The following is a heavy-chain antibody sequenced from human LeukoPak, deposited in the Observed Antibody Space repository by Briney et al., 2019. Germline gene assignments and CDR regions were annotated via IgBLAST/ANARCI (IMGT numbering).Heavy chain of an antibody. Sequence: SGGSLRLSCAVSRITLSNDGMSWVRQAPGKGLEWVAGISGTGGSTNYADSVKGRFIISRDNPKNTLYLQMNSLRAEDTAVYFCAKRGVVIRVILVGFHKEAYYFDSWGQGALVTVSS. CDR1: RITLSNDG. J-gene: IGHJ4*02. CDR2: ISGTGGST. D-gene: IGHD3-10*01. V-gene: IGHV3-23*01. CDR3: AKRGVVIRVILVGFHKEAYYFDS.